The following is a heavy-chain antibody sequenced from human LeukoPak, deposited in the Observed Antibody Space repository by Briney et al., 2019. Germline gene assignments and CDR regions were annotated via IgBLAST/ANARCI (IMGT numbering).Heavy chain of an antibody. J-gene: IGHJ3*02. D-gene: IGHD6-19*01. CDR1: GGTFSSYA. V-gene: IGHV1-69*05. Sequence: ASVKVSCKASGGTFSSYAISWVRQAPGQGLEWMGGIIPIFGTANYAQKFQGRVTITTDESTSTAYMELSSLRSEDTAVYYCARGAVAGKEDAFDIWGQGTTVTVSS. CDR2: IIPIFGTA. CDR3: ARGAVAGKEDAFDI.